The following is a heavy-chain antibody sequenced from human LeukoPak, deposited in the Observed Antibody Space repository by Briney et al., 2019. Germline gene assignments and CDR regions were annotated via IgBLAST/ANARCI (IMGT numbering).Heavy chain of an antibody. J-gene: IGHJ4*02. CDR1: GFTFSSYW. Sequence: PGGSLRLSCAASGFTFSSYWMHWVRQAPGKGLVWVSRINSDGSSTSYADSVKGRFTISRDNSKNTLYLQMNSLRAEDTAVYYCAKGPPEYSSSSFDYWGQGTLVTVSS. CDR2: INSDGSST. V-gene: IGHV3-74*01. CDR3: AKGPPEYSSSSFDY. D-gene: IGHD6-6*01.